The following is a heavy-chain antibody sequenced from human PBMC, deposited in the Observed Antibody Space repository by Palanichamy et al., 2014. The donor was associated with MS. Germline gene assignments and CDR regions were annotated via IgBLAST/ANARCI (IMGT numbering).Heavy chain of an antibody. CDR2: INPSDGSA. Sequence: QVQLVQSGAEVKKPGASVKVSCKASGYTFTHYHIHWVRQAPGLGLEWMGIINPSDGSATYAQRFHGSVTMTRDTSTSTVYMELSSLGSEDTAVYYCAREGLYGDSAGWGQGTLVIVSS. D-gene: IGHD4-17*01. J-gene: IGHJ4*02. CDR3: AREGLYGDSAG. V-gene: IGHV1-46*01. CDR1: GYTFTHYH.